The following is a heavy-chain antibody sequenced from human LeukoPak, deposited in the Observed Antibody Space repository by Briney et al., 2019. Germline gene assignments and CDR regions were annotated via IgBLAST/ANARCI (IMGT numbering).Heavy chain of an antibody. V-gene: IGHV4-38-2*02. J-gene: IGHJ4*02. CDR1: SYSISSHYY. Sequence: SETLSLTCTVSSYSISSHYYWGWIRQPPGKGLEWIGNIYHSGSTYYNPSLKSRVTMSVDMSKNQFSLKLSSVTAADTAVYYCARMNYYGSGNYPFDYWGQGTLVTVSS. CDR2: IYHSGST. CDR3: ARMNYYGSGNYPFDY. D-gene: IGHD3-10*01.